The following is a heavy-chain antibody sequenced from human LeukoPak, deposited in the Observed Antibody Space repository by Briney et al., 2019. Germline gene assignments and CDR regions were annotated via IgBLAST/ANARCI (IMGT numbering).Heavy chain of an antibody. D-gene: IGHD6-19*01. V-gene: IGHV3-23*01. CDR3: AKGKGSSGWYD. Sequence: PGGSLRLSCAASGFTFSTYAMSWVRQAPGRGLEWVSAVSDSGSGTYYADSVKGRFTISRDNSKNTLYLQMTSLRAEGTALYYCAKGKGSSGWYDWGQGTLVTVSS. CDR1: GFTFSTYA. J-gene: IGHJ4*02. CDR2: VSDSGSGT.